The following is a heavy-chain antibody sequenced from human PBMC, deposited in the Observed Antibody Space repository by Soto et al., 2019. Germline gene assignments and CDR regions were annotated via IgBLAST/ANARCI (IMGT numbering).Heavy chain of an antibody. J-gene: IGHJ6*02. D-gene: IGHD6-13*01. CDR1: GFTFSSYA. V-gene: IGHV3-23*01. CDR2: ISGSGGST. Sequence: GGSLRLSCAASGFTFSSYAMSWVRQAPGKGLEWVSAISGSGGSTYYADSVKGRFTISRDNSKNTLYLQMNSLRAEDTAVYYCATPHSSSWYLGGMDVWGQGTTVTISS. CDR3: ATPHSSSWYLGGMDV.